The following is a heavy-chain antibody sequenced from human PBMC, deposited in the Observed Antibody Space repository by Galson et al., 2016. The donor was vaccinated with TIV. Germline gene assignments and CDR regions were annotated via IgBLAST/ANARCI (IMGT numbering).Heavy chain of an antibody. V-gene: IGHV3-30*02. Sequence: SLRLSCAASGFTFSSFGMHWVRQAPGKGLEWVALIRYDGSRRYYADSVKGRFTISRDDSKNTLYLQTNGLRRDDSAVYYCARGVVAHTYYFYGMGVWGQGTTVTVSS. D-gene: IGHD2-15*01. J-gene: IGHJ6*02. CDR2: IRYDGSRR. CDR1: GFTFSSFG. CDR3: ARGVVAHTYYFYGMGV.